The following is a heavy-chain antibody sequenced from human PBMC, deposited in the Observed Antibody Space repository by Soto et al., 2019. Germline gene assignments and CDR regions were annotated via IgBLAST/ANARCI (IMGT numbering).Heavy chain of an antibody. D-gene: IGHD3-22*01. Sequence: EVQLVESGGALVQPGGSLKLSCAASGFTFSGSAMHWVRQASGKGLEWVGRIRSTANNYATSYAASVKGRFTISRDDSKNTVYLQMNSPKTEDTAVYYCTRFRHSSGYYLDYWGQGTLVTVSS. V-gene: IGHV3-73*02. CDR2: IRSTANNYAT. J-gene: IGHJ4*02. CDR3: TRFRHSSGYYLDY. CDR1: GFTFSGSA.